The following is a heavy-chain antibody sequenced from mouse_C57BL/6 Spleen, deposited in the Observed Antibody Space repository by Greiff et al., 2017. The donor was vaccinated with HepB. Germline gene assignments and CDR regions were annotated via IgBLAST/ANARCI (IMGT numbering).Heavy chain of an antibody. J-gene: IGHJ3*01. D-gene: IGHD2-4*01. V-gene: IGHV5-6*01. Sequence: EVQVVESGGDLVKPGGSLKLSCAASGFTFSSYGMSWVRQTPDKRLEWVATISSGGSYTYYPDSVKGRFTISRDIAKNTLYLQMSSLKSEDTAMYYCARQYYDYDEAWFAYWGLGTLVTVSA. CDR2: ISSGGSYT. CDR3: ARQYYDYDEAWFAY. CDR1: GFTFSSYG.